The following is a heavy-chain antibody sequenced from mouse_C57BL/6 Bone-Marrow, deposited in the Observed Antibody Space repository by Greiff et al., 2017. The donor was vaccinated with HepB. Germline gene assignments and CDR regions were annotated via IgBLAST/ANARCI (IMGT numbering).Heavy chain of an antibody. J-gene: IGHJ3*01. Sequence: VQLQQSGAELVRPGASVKLSCKASGYTFTDYYINWVKQRPGQGLEWIARIYPGSGNTYYNEKFKGKATLTAEKSSSTAYMQLSSLTSEDSAVYFCARRDYYAPFAYWGQGTLVTVSA. D-gene: IGHD1-1*01. CDR3: ARRDYYAPFAY. CDR1: GYTFTDYY. V-gene: IGHV1-76*01. CDR2: IYPGSGNT.